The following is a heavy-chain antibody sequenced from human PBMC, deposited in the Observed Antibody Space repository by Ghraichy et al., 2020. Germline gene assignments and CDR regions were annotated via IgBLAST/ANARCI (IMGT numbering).Heavy chain of an antibody. V-gene: IGHV3-23*01. Sequence: LSLTCAASRFTFSSYAMTWVRQAPGKGLEWVSAISGSGGSTHYADSVKGRFTISRDNSKNTLYLQMNSLRAEDTAVYYCAKGGGAYGSGSYFPNWFDPWGQGTLVTVSS. CDR1: RFTFSSYA. CDR2: ISGSGGST. D-gene: IGHD3-10*01. CDR3: AKGGGAYGSGSYFPNWFDP. J-gene: IGHJ5*02.